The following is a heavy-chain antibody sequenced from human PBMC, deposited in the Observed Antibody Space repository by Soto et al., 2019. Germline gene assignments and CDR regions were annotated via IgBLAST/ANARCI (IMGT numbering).Heavy chain of an antibody. J-gene: IGHJ2*01. CDR1: GGTFSRYA. Sequence: QVQLVQSGAEVKKPGSSVKVSCKASGGTFSRYAISWVRQAPGQGLEWMGGITPMFGTANYAQKFQGRVTITADESTNXVHMELRRLRSEDTAVYYCAQTLGSAVAGPGRFDLWGRGTLVIVSS. CDR2: ITPMFGTA. CDR3: AQTLGSAVAGPGRFDL. V-gene: IGHV1-69*12. D-gene: IGHD6-19*01.